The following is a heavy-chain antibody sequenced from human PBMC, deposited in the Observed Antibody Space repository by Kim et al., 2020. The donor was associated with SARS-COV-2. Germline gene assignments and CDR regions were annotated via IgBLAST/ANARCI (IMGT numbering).Heavy chain of an antibody. D-gene: IGHD6-6*01. CDR1: GFTFSSYA. J-gene: IGHJ4*02. Sequence: GGSLRLSCAASGFTFSSYAMSWVRQAPGKGLEWVSAISGSGGSTYYADSVKGRFTISRDNSKNTLYLQMNSLRAEDTAVYYCAKEAPSSIAARPASDYWGQGTLVTVSS. V-gene: IGHV3-23*01. CDR3: AKEAPSSIAARPASDY. CDR2: ISGSGGST.